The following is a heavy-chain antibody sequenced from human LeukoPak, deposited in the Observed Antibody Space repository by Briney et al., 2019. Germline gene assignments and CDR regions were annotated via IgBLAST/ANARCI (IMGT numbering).Heavy chain of an antibody. Sequence: GGSLRLSCAASGFTFSNYDMHWVRQAPGKGLEWVALIWYDGSSKYYTDSVKGRFTISRDNSNNTLYLQMNSLRAEDTAVYYCARKYRSAWYQDHWGQGTLVAVSS. CDR1: GFTFSNYD. J-gene: IGHJ4*02. CDR3: ARKYRSAWYQDH. V-gene: IGHV3-33*01. D-gene: IGHD6-19*01. CDR2: IWYDGSSK.